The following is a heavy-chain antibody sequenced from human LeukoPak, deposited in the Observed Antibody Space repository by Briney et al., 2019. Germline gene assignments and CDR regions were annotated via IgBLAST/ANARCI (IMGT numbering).Heavy chain of an antibody. CDR3: ARAYYDTSGYPGWYFDL. J-gene: IGHJ2*01. CDR1: GGSISSYY. V-gene: IGHV4-59*12. D-gene: IGHD3-22*01. CDR2: VYYSGST. Sequence: SETLSLTCTVSGGSISSYYWSWIRQPPGKGLEWIGYVYYSGSTNYNPSRKSRVAMSVDTSKNQFSLKLTSVTAADTAVYYCARAYYDTSGYPGWYFDLWGRGTLVTVSS.